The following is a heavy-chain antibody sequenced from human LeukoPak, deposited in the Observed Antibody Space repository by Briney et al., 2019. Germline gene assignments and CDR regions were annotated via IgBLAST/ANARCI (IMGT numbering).Heavy chain of an antibody. V-gene: IGHV1-2*06. D-gene: IGHD3-3*01. Sequence: GPVKVSCKASGYTFTSYGISWVRQAPGQGLEWMGRINPNSGGTNYAQKFQGRVTMTRDTSISTAYMELSRLRSDDTAVYYCARDSRVKIFGVVITTGYFDYWGQGTLVTVSS. CDR3: ARDSRVKIFGVVITTGYFDY. CDR1: GYTFTSYG. J-gene: IGHJ4*02. CDR2: INPNSGGT.